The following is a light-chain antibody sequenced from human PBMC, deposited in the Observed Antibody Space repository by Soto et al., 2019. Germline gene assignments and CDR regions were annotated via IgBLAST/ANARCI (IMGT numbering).Light chain of an antibody. Sequence: EIVLTQSPGTLSLSPGERATLSCRASQSVSSSYLAWYQQKPGQAPRLLIYGASSRATGIPDRCSGSGSGTDFTLTISRLEPEDFAVYYFQQYGSSPPYTFGQGTQLEIK. V-gene: IGKV3-20*01. CDR1: QSVSSSY. CDR2: GAS. J-gene: IGKJ2*01. CDR3: QQYGSSPPYT.